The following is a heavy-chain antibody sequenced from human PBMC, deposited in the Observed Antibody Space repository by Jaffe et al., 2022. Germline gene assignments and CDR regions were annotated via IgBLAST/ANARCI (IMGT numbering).Heavy chain of an antibody. D-gene: IGHD6-19*01. V-gene: IGHV3-21*01. CDR1: GFTFSSYS. CDR2: ISSSSSYI. CDR3: ARDPAVAGHVYYFDY. Sequence: EVQLVESGGGLVKPGGSLRLSCAASGFTFSSYSMNWVRQAPGKGLEWVSSISSSSSYIYYADSVKGRFTISRDNAKNSLYLQMNSLRAEDTAVYYCARDPAVAGHVYYFDYWGQGTLVTVSS. J-gene: IGHJ4*02.